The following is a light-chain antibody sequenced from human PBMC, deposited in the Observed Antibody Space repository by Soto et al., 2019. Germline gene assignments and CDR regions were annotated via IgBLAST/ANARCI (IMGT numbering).Light chain of an antibody. CDR2: DAS. CDR3: QQYDNLPPFT. J-gene: IGKJ3*01. V-gene: IGKV1-33*01. Sequence: DIQMTQSPSSLSASVGDRVTITCQASQDISNYLNWYQQKPGKAPKLLIDDASNLETGVPSRFSGSGSGTDFTFTISSLQPEDIATYDCQQYDNLPPFTFGPGTKVDIK. CDR1: QDISNY.